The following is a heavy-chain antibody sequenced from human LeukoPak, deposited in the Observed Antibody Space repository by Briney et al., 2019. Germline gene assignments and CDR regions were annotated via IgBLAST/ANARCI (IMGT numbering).Heavy chain of an antibody. CDR2: IRFDGSNK. V-gene: IGHV3-30*02. J-gene: IGHJ4*02. D-gene: IGHD5-12*01. CDR1: GFTFSSYG. CDR3: AKVNRGDYDSFDY. Sequence: PGGSLRLSCAAFGFTFSSYGMHWVRQAPGKGLEWVAFIRFDGSNKYYADSVKGRFTISRDNPKNTLYLQMNSLRVDDTAMFYCAKVNRGDYDSFDYWGQGTLVTVSS.